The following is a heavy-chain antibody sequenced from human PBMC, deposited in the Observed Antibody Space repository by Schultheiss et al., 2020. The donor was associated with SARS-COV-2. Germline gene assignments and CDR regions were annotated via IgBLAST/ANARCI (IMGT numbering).Heavy chain of an antibody. J-gene: IGHJ4*02. Sequence: GESLKISCKGSGYSFTSYWISWVRQMPGKGLEWMGRIDPSDSYTDYSPSFQGHVTFSPDKSISTAYLQWSSLKASDSAMYYCARHLGSGWYSDWGQGTLVTVSS. D-gene: IGHD6-19*01. V-gene: IGHV5-10-1*01. CDR3: ARHLGSGWYSD. CDR1: GYSFTSYW. CDR2: IDPSDSYT.